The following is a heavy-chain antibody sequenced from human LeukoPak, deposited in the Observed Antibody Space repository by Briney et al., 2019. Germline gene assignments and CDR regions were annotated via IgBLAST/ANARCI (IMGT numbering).Heavy chain of an antibody. Sequence: ASVKVSCKAYGYTFTRYYIHWVRQAPGQGLEWMGMINPSGGTTTYAQKFQGRVTMTRDTSISTAYMELSRLRSDDTAVYFCARDHVPSYDSSGYWVIWGQGTMVTVSS. J-gene: IGHJ3*02. CDR3: ARDHVPSYDSSGYWVI. D-gene: IGHD3-22*01. CDR1: GYTFTRYY. V-gene: IGHV1-46*01. CDR2: INPSGGTT.